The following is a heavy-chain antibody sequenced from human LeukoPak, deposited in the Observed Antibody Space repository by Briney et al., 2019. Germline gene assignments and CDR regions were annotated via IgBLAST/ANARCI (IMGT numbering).Heavy chain of an antibody. CDR2: IYTSGST. Sequence: SETLSLTCTVSGGSISSYYWSWIRQPPGKGLEWIGYIYTSGSTNYNPSLKSRVTISVDTSKNQFSLKLSSVTAADTAVYYCARGEISIITMIVVVSYAFDIWGQGTMVTVSS. CDR3: ARGEISIITMIVVVSYAFDI. J-gene: IGHJ3*02. V-gene: IGHV4-4*09. D-gene: IGHD3-22*01. CDR1: GGSISSYY.